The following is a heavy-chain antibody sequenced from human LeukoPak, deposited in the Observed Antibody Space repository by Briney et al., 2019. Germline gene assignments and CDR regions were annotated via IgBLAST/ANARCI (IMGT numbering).Heavy chain of an antibody. CDR2: ISSSSSTI. CDR1: GFTFSSYS. V-gene: IGHV3-48*02. D-gene: IGHD2-2*01. CDR3: AREDYCSSTSCFRVGGTYGMDV. Sequence: GGSLRLSCAASGFTFSSYSMNWVRQAPGKGLEWVSYISSSSSTIYYADSVKGRFTISRDNAKNSLYLQMNSLRDEDTAVYYCAREDYCSSTSCFRVGGTYGMDVWGQGTTVTVSS. J-gene: IGHJ6*02.